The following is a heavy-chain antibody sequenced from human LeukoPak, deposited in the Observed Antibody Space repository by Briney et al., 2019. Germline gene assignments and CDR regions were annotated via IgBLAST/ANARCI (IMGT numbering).Heavy chain of an antibody. Sequence: PGGSLRLSCAVSGFSFSNFWMSWVRQAPGRGLEWVANIHPEGNEKYHVESVKGRFTISRDNTKNLLFLRMNGLRVEDTAVYYCARGDDSSGDHWGQGTLVTASS. J-gene: IGHJ4*02. CDR1: GFSFSNFW. CDR2: IHPEGNEK. V-gene: IGHV3-7*04. D-gene: IGHD1-1*01. CDR3: ARGDDSSGDH.